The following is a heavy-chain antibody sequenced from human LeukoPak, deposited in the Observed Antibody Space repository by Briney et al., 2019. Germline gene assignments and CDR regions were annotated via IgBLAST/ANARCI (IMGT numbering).Heavy chain of an antibody. CDR3: ARDERGSGTYYFDY. D-gene: IGHD1-26*01. J-gene: IGHJ4*02. CDR2: INTYNGNT. CDR1: GYMFSRYG. V-gene: IGHV1-18*01. Sequence: ASVKVSCKASGYMFSRYGISWVRQAPGQGLEWMAWINTYNGNTNFAQRFQGRVAMTTDTSTSTAYLELRSLTSDDTAVYWCARDERGSGTYYFDYWGQGTLVTVSS.